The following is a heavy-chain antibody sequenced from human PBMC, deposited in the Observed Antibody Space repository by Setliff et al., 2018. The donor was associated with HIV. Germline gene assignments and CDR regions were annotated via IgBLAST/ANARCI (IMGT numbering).Heavy chain of an antibody. CDR1: GGSVGSGSYY. CDR2: IYYSGST. D-gene: IGHD6-19*01. V-gene: IGHV4-61*01. J-gene: IGHJ5*01. Sequence: SETLSLTCSVSGGSVGSGSYYWSWIRQSPGKGLEWLGYIYYSGSTNYNPSLKSRVTISVDTSKNQFSLKLSSVTAADTAVYYCARHNWQWTMGPNWSDSWGQGTLVTVSS. CDR3: ARHNWQWTMGPNWSDS.